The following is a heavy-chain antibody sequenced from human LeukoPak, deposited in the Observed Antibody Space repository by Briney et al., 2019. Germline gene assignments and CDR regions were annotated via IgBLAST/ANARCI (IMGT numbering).Heavy chain of an antibody. CDR2: MNPNSGNT. D-gene: IGHD3-22*01. Sequence: GASVKVSCKASGYTFTSYDINWVRQATGQGLEWMGWMNPNSGNTGYAQKFQGRVTMTRNTSISTAYMELSSLRSEDTAVYYCARRLPLNVVISGIDWFDPWGQGTLVTVSS. CDR3: ARRLPLNVVISGIDWFDP. J-gene: IGHJ5*02. CDR1: GYTFTSYD. V-gene: IGHV1-8*01.